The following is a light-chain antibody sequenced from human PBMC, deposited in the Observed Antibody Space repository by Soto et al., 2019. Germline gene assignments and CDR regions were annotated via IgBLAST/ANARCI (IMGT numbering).Light chain of an antibody. J-gene: IGKJ4*01. V-gene: IGKV1-5*01. CDR2: DAS. CDR1: QSISSW. Sequence: DIQMTQSPSTLSASVGDRVTITCRASQSISSWLAWYQQKPGKVPKVLIYDASTLESGVPSRFSGSGSGTEFTLTISSLQSEDFAVYYCQEYNHWHPVTFGGGTKVEIK. CDR3: QEYNHWHPVT.